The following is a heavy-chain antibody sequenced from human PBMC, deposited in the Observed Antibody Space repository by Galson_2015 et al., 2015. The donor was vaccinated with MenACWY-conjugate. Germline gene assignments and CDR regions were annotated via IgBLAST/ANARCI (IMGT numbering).Heavy chain of an antibody. V-gene: IGHV3-74*01. CDR1: GFSLSSNW. CDR2: INIDGSRT. Sequence: SLRLSCAASGFSLSSNWMHWVRQVPGKGLVWVSRINIDGSRTSYADSVQGRFTISRDNAKNTLYLQMNSLGAEDTAVYYCARVRISGTTGGGFDMWGQGTMVTVSS. J-gene: IGHJ3*02. CDR3: ARVRISGTTGGGFDM. D-gene: IGHD1-7*01.